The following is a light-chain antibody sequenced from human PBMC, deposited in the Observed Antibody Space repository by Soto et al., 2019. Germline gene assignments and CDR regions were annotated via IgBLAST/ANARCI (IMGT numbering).Light chain of an antibody. CDR2: PNSDGSH. CDR3: QTWGSGIVV. V-gene: IGLV4-69*01. CDR1: GGHSNYA. Sequence: QLVLTQSPSGSSSLGASGKLTRTLSGGHSNYAIAWHQQQSEKGPRYLMKPNSDGSHSKGDGIPDRFSGSSSGAERYLTISSLQSEDEADYYCQTWGSGIVVFGGGTKLTVL. J-gene: IGLJ2*01.